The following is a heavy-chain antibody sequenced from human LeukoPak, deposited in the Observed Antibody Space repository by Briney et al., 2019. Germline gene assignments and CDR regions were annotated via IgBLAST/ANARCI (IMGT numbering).Heavy chain of an antibody. D-gene: IGHD3-16*02. CDR3: AQDLSVWGSYRSPFDY. Sequence: GGSLRLSCAASGFTFSSYGMHWVRQAPGKGLEWVAVISYDGSNKYYADSVKGRFTISRDNSKNTLYLQMNSLRAEDTAVYYCAQDLSVWGSYRSPFDYWGQGTLVTVSS. J-gene: IGHJ4*02. V-gene: IGHV3-30*18. CDR1: GFTFSSYG. CDR2: ISYDGSNK.